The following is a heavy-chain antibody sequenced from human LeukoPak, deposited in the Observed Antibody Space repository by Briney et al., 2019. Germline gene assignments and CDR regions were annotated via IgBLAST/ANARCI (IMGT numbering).Heavy chain of an antibody. D-gene: IGHD3-10*01. Sequence: GASVKVSCKASGYTFTGYYMHWVRQAPGQGLEWMGWINPNSGGTNYAQKFQGRVTMTRDTSISTAYMELSRLRSDDTAVYYCARPIDYYGSGSYYNNWGQGTLVTASS. CDR1: GYTFTGYY. CDR3: ARPIDYYGSGSYYNN. CDR2: INPNSGGT. V-gene: IGHV1-2*02. J-gene: IGHJ4*02.